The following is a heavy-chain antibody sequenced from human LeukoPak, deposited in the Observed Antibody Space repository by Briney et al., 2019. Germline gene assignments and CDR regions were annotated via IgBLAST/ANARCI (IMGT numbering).Heavy chain of an antibody. CDR3: AREGYCAFED. D-gene: IGHD3-22*01. V-gene: IGHV3-30*04. Sequence: SLRLSCAASGFTFSNYPMHWVRQAPGKGLESLAVISHDGSNENYADSVRGRFTLSRDNSENMVYLQMNSLRPEDTAVYYCAREGYCAFEDWGQGTLVTVSS. CDR2: ISHDGSNE. J-gene: IGHJ4*02. CDR1: GFTFSNYP.